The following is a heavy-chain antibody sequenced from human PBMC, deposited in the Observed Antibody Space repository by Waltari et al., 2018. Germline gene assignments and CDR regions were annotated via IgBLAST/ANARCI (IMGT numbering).Heavy chain of an antibody. CDR1: GGSINNYY. CDR3: ARGTAYYRPADVFEF. CDR2: VHYGGST. D-gene: IGHD3-10*01. V-gene: IGHV4-59*01. J-gene: IGHJ3*01. Sequence: QVHLPESGPGLVRPSETLSLTCGGSGGSINNYYWNWIRQTPGKGLEWIGYVHYGGSTDYNPSLKGRVTMSLDTSRNQFSLRLQSVTAADTAVYYCARGTAYYRPADVFEFWGQGTTVIVSS.